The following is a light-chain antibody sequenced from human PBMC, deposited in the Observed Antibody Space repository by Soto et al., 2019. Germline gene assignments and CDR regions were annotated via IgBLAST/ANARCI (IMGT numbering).Light chain of an antibody. CDR2: GAS. J-gene: IGKJ4*01. Sequence: EIVLTQSPGTLSLSPGERATLSCRASQSVSSNYLDWYQQKPGQAPRLLIYGASSRATGIPDRVSGSGSGTDFTLTISRLEPEDFAVYHCQQYGSPPHTFGGGTKVEIK. V-gene: IGKV3-20*01. CDR1: QSVSSNY. CDR3: QQYGSPPHT.